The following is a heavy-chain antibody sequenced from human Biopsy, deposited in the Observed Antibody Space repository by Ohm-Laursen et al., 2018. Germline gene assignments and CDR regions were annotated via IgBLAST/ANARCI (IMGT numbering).Heavy chain of an antibody. V-gene: IGHV4-31*03. J-gene: IGHJ2*01. Sequence: TLSLTCSVSGASVKTSGYFWAWIRQRPGKGLEWIGYISYNERTHYNPSLTSRLAISFDTSNNRISLQLRSVSVADTAVYYCVREPKTGTAEAWYSDLWGRGTLVTVSS. CDR2: ISYNERT. CDR3: VREPKTGTAEAWYSDL. CDR1: GASVKTSGYF. D-gene: IGHD3-9*01.